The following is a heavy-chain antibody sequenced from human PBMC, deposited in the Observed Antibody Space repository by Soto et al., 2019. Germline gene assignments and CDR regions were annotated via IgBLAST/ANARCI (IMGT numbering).Heavy chain of an antibody. CDR1: GCSISSYY. CDR2: IYYSGGT. V-gene: IGHV4-59*08. Sequence: PLETLPLTCTFSGCSISSYYWSWIRQPPGKGLEWTGYIYYSGGTNYNPSLKSRVTISVDTSKNQFSLKLTSVTAADTAVYYCAGGFPTFDYWGQGTLVTVSS. D-gene: IGHD3-16*01. J-gene: IGHJ4*02. CDR3: AGGFPTFDY.